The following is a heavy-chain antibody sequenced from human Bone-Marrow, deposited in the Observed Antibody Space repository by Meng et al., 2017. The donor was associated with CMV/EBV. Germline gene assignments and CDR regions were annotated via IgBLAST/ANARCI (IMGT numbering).Heavy chain of an antibody. CDR2: ISAYNGNT. CDR1: GYTFTSYG. CDR3: AREPFGKSGDYYYYYGMDV. J-gene: IGHJ6*02. V-gene: IGHV1-18*01. Sequence: ASVKVSCKASGYTFTSYGISWVRQAPGQGLEWMGWISAYNGNTNYAQKLQGRVTMTTDTSTSTAYMELRSLRSDDTAVYYCAREPFGKSGDYYYYYGMDVCGQGTTVTVSS. D-gene: IGHD3-10*01.